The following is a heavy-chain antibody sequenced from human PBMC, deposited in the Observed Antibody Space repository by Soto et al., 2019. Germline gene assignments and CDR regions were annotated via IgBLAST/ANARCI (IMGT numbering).Heavy chain of an antibody. V-gene: IGHV5-51*01. Sequence: KVSCKASGYTFTSYWIGWVRQMPGKGLEWMGIIYPGDSDTRYSPSFQGQVTISADKSISTAYLQWSSLKASDTAMYYCARQATTSIDYWGQGTLVTVSS. CDR3: ARQATTSIDY. D-gene: IGHD4-17*01. CDR2: IYPGDSDT. J-gene: IGHJ4*02. CDR1: GYTFTSYW.